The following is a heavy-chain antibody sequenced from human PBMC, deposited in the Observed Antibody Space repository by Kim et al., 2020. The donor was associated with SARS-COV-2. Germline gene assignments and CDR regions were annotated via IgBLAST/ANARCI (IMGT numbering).Heavy chain of an antibody. Sequence: SGPTLVKPTQTLTLTCTFSGFSLSTSGVGVGWIRQPPGKALEWLALIYWDDDKRYSPSLKSRLTITKDTSKNQVVITMTNMDPVDTATYYCARTPLRYFDWLLPPDYYGMDVWGQGTTVTVSS. CDR2: IYWDDDK. D-gene: IGHD3-9*01. J-gene: IGHJ6*02. CDR1: GFSLSTSGVG. CDR3: ARTPLRYFDWLLPPDYYGMDV. V-gene: IGHV2-5*02.